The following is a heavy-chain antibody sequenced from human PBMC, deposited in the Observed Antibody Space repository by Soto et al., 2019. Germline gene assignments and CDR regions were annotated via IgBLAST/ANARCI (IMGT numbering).Heavy chain of an antibody. CDR3: ATTLIFPNYYDSSGYLDALDI. CDR2: IDPSDSYT. Sequence: GESLKISCKASGYSFTSYWINWVRQMPGKGLEWMGKIDPSDSYTNYGPPFQGHVTISADKSIITAYLQWSSLEASDTAMYYCATTLIFPNYYDSSGYLDALDIWGQGTMVTVSS. J-gene: IGHJ3*02. V-gene: IGHV5-10-1*01. CDR1: GYSFTSYW. D-gene: IGHD3-22*01.